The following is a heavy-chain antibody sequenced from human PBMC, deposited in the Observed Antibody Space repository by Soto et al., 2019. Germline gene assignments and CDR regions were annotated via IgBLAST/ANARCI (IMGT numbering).Heavy chain of an antibody. D-gene: IGHD6-13*01. CDR1: GYTFTGYF. J-gene: IGHJ6*02. V-gene: IGHV1-2*02. Sequence: ASVKVSCKASGYTFTGYFIHWVRQAPGQGLEWMGWINPNSGGTNYAETFQGRVTMTRATSISTVYMELSRLTSDDTAVYFCARKYLRINSWYEASMDVWGQGTTVTVS. CDR2: INPNSGGT. CDR3: ARKYLRINSWYEASMDV.